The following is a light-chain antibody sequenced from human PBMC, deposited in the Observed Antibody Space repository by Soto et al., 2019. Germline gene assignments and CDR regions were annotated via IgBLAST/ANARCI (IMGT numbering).Light chain of an antibody. CDR1: SSNIGAGYD. J-gene: IGLJ1*01. Sequence: QSVLTQPPSVSGAPGQRVTISCTGSSSNIGAGYDVHWYQQLPGTAPKLLIYGNSNRPSGVPDRFSGSKSGTSASLAITGLQAEDEADYYCQSYDSSLXGYVFGTGTK. CDR2: GNS. CDR3: QSYDSSLXGYV. V-gene: IGLV1-40*01.